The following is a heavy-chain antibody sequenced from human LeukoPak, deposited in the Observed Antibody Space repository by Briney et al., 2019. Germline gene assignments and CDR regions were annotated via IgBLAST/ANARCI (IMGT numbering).Heavy chain of an antibody. J-gene: IGHJ6*02. CDR3: ARVGAGDYYYYYGMDV. Sequence: PGGSLRLSCAASGINFSRYWMSWVRQAPGKGLEWVSVIYSGGSTYYADSVKGRFTISRDNSKNTLYLQMNSLRAEDTAVYYCARVGAGDYYYYYGMDVWGQGTTVTVSS. D-gene: IGHD1-26*01. CDR2: IYSGGST. V-gene: IGHV3-53*01. CDR1: GINFSRYW.